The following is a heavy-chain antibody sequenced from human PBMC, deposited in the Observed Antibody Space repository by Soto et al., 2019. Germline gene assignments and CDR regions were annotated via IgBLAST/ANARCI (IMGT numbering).Heavy chain of an antibody. CDR2: LSNSGDST. CDR1: GFTFSAFA. CDR3: AKDKYSGSPSVIDY. D-gene: IGHD1-26*01. J-gene: IGHJ4*02. Sequence: EVQLLESGGGLVQSGESLRLSCAASGFTFSAFAMSWVRQAPGKGVEWVSSLSNSGDSTYYADSVKGRFSISGDNSKNTLLLQMNTLRADDTALYYCAKDKYSGSPSVIDYWGQGILVTVSS. V-gene: IGHV3-23*01.